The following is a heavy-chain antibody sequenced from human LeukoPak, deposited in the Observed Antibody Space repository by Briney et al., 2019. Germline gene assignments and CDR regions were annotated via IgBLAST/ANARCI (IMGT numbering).Heavy chain of an antibody. CDR2: TRKKVNSYTT. CDR1: GFTFSDHY. Sequence: PGGSLRPSCAASGFTFSDHYMDWVRQAPGKGLEWVGRTRKKVNSYTTQYPASVKGRFTISRDDSKNSLYLQMNSLKTEDTAVYYCARSYGSGTYPFDYWGQGTLVSVSS. V-gene: IGHV3-72*01. D-gene: IGHD3-10*01. J-gene: IGHJ4*02. CDR3: ARSYGSGTYPFDY.